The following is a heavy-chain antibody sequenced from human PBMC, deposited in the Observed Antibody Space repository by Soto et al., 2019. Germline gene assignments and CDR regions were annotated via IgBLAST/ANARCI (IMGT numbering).Heavy chain of an antibody. CDR1: GFTFSSYS. CDR2: ISRSSSYI. D-gene: IGHD6-13*01. Sequence: GGSLRLSCAASGFTFSSYSMNWVRHAPGEGLEWVSSISRSSSYIYYADSVKGRFTISRDNAKNSLYLQMNSLRAEDTAVYYCARVLRGAAGYYYYYGMDAWGKGTT. CDR3: ARVLRGAAGYYYYYGMDA. V-gene: IGHV3-21*01. J-gene: IGHJ6*04.